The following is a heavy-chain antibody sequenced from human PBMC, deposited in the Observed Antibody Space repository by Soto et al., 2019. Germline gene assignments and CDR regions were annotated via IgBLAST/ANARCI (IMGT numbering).Heavy chain of an antibody. CDR2: ISYDGSNK. CDR1: GFTFSSYA. CDR3: ARDYGDSYYYYYGMDV. J-gene: IGHJ6*02. D-gene: IGHD4-17*01. V-gene: IGHV3-30-3*01. Sequence: ESGGGVVQPGRSLRLSCAASGFTFSSYAMHWVRQAPGKGLEWVAVISYDGSNKYYADSVKGRFTISRDNSKNTLYLQMNSLRAEDTAVYYCARDYGDSYYYYYGMDVWGQGTTVTVSS.